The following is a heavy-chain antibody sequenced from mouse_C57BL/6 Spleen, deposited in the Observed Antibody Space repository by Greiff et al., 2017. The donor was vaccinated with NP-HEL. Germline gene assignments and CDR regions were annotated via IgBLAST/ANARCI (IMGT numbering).Heavy chain of an antibody. CDR1: GYTFTDYN. CDR2: INPNNGGT. CDR3: ARGATVVATNY. Sequence: EVQLQESGPELVKPGASVKMSCKASGYTFTDYNMHWVKQSHGKSLEWIGYINPNNGGTSYNQKFKGKATLTVNKSSSTAYMELRSLTSEDSAVYYCARGATVVATNYWGQGTTLTVSS. V-gene: IGHV1-22*01. D-gene: IGHD1-1*01. J-gene: IGHJ2*01.